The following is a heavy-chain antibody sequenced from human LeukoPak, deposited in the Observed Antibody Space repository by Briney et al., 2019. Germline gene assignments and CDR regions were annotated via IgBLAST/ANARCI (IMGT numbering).Heavy chain of an antibody. Sequence: SETLSLTCAVYGGSFSGYYWSWIRQPPGKGLEWIGEINHSGSTNYNPSLKSRVTISVDTSKNQFSLKLSSVTAADTAVYYCARGETGRCSSTSCYRGFDYWGQGTLVTVSS. CDR3: ARGETGRCSSTSCYRGFDY. V-gene: IGHV4-34*01. CDR2: INHSGST. CDR1: GGSFSGYY. J-gene: IGHJ4*02. D-gene: IGHD2-2*02.